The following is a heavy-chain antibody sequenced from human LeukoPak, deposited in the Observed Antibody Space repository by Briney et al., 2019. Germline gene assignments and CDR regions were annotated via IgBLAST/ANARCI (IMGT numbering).Heavy chain of an antibody. Sequence: GGSLRLSCVGSGFTFSSYHMNWVRQAPGKGLEWVSYISSSSSTIYYADSVKGRFTISRDNAKNSLYLQTNSLRAEDTAVYYCAREHYGMDVWGQGTTVTVSS. CDR2: ISSSSSTI. V-gene: IGHV3-48*01. CDR1: GFTFSSYH. J-gene: IGHJ6*02. CDR3: AREHYGMDV.